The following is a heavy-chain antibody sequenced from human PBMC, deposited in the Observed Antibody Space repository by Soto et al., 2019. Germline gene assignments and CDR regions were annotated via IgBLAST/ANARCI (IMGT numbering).Heavy chain of an antibody. CDR1: GYSFTSYW. CDR2: IYPGDSDT. Sequence: VESLKISCNGSGYSFTSYWIGWVRQMPWKGLEWMGIIYPGDSDTRYSPSFQGQVTISADKSISTAYLQWSSLKASDTAMYYCARLGQLVPLYYYYYGMDVWGQGTTVTVSS. V-gene: IGHV5-51*01. D-gene: IGHD6-6*01. J-gene: IGHJ6*02. CDR3: ARLGQLVPLYYYYYGMDV.